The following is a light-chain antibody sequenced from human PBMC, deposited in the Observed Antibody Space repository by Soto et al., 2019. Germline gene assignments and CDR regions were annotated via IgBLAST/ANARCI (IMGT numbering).Light chain of an antibody. J-gene: IGKJ1*01. V-gene: IGKV3-15*01. CDR3: QQALRAWT. Sequence: EIVMTQSPATLSVSPGERATLSCRASQSVSSYLAWYQQKPGQAPRLLIYNASTRATGIPARFSGSGSGTEFTLTISSLQSEDFAVYYCQQALRAWTFGQGTKVEIK. CDR1: QSVSSY. CDR2: NAS.